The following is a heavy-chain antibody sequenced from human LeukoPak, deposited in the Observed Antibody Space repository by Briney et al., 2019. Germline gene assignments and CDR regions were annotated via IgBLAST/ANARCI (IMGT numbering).Heavy chain of an antibody. CDR2: IYYSGST. J-gene: IGHJ4*02. CDR1: GGSISSGDYY. V-gene: IGHV4-30-4*01. D-gene: IGHD3-22*01. Sequence: PSQTLSLTCTVSGGSISSGDYYWSWIRQPPGKGLEWIGYIYYSGSTYYNPSLKSRVTISVDTSKNQFSLKLSSVTAADTAVYYCARSSPYYDSSSYYLELWNGPDYWGQGTLVTVSS. CDR3: ARSSPYYDSSSYYLELWNGPDY.